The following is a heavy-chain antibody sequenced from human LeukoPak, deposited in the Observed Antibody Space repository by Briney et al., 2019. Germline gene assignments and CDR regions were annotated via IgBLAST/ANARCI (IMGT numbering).Heavy chain of an antibody. J-gene: IGHJ4*02. CDR2: MNPKSGNT. Sequence: ASVKVSCKASGYTFTSYDINWVRQATGQGLEWMGGMNPKSGNTGYAQKFQGRVTMTRDTSISTAYMELGSLRSEDTAVYYCARVTGSIDYWGKGTLVTVSS. CDR1: GYTFTSYD. D-gene: IGHD1-26*01. CDR3: ARVTGSIDY. V-gene: IGHV1-8*01.